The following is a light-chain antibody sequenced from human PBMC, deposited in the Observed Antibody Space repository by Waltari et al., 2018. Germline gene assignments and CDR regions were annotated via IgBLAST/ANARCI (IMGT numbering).Light chain of an antibody. CDR1: QSISSN. CDR2: GAS. V-gene: IGKV3-15*01. CDR3: QQYNYWPPF. J-gene: IGKJ4*01. Sequence: EFVLTQSPATLSVSPGKRATLSCRASQSISSNLAWYQQKPGQAPRLLIYGASTRATGIPARFSGSGSGTEFTLTISSLQSEDFAVYFCQQYNYWPPFFGGGTKVEIK.